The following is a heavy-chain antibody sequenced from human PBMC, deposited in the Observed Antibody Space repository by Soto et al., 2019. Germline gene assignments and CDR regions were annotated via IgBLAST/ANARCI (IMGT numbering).Heavy chain of an antibody. CDR2: ISSTTNYI. CDR1: GFTFTRYS. J-gene: IGHJ4*02. V-gene: IGHV3-21*06. CDR3: ARESEDLTSNFDY. Sequence: XGSLILSFSAAGFTFTRYSMNWVRQAPGKGLEWVSSISSTTNYIYYGDSMKGRFTISRDNAKNSLYLEMNSLRAEDTAVYYCARESEDLTSNFDYWGQGTLVTVSS.